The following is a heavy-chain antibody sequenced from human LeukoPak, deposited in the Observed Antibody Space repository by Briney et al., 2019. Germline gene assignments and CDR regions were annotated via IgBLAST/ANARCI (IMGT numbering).Heavy chain of an antibody. CDR3: ARQEPSRGGDFDY. J-gene: IGHJ4*02. CDR1: GGTFSSYA. V-gene: IGHV1-69*06. CDR2: IIPIFGTA. Sequence: ASVKVSCKASGGTFSSYAISWVRQAPGQGLEWMGGIIPIFGTANYAQKFQGRVTITADKSTSTAYMELSSLRSEDTAVYYCARQEPSRGGDFDYWGQGTLVTVSS. D-gene: IGHD1-14*01.